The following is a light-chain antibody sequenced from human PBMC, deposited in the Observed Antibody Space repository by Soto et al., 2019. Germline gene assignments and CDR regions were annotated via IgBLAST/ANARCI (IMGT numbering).Light chain of an antibody. Sequence: QSALTQPASVSGSPGQSITISCTGTSSDVGGYNYVSWYQQPPGTAPKLMIYEVSNRPSGVSNRFSGSKSGNTASLTISGLQAEDEDDYYCSSYTSSSLPVFGGGTKLTVL. CDR1: SSDVGGYNY. V-gene: IGLV2-14*01. J-gene: IGLJ2*01. CDR2: EVS. CDR3: SSYTSSSLPV.